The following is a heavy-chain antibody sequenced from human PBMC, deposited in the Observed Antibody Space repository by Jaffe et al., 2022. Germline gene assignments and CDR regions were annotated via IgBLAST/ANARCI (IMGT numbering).Heavy chain of an antibody. CDR1: GGSISSSSYY. D-gene: IGHD3-16*02. J-gene: IGHJ4*02. CDR2: IYYSGST. Sequence: QLQLQESGPGLVKPSETLSLTCTVSGGSISSSSYYWGWIRQPPGKGLEWIGSIYYSGSTYYNPSLKSRVTISVDTSKNQFSLKLSSVTAADTAVYYCARLTYDYIWGSYRYTILYFDYWGQGTLVTVSS. CDR3: ARLTYDYIWGSYRYTILYFDY. V-gene: IGHV4-39*01.